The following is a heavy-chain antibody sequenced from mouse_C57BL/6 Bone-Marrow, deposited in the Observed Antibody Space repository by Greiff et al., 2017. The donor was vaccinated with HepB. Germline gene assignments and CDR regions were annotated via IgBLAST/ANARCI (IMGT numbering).Heavy chain of an antibody. CDR1: GYTFTDYE. Sequence: VQLQQSGAELVRPGASVTLSCKASGYTFTDYEMHWVKQTPVHGLEWIGAIDPETGGTAYNQKFKGKAILTADKSSSTAYMELRSLTSEDSAVYYFTRVYYYAMDYWGQGTSVTVSS. J-gene: IGHJ4*01. CDR3: TRVYYYAMDY. CDR2: IDPETGGT. V-gene: IGHV1-15*01.